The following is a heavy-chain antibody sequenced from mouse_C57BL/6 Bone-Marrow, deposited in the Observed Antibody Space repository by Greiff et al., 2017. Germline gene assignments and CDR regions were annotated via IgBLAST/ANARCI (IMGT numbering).Heavy chain of an antibody. D-gene: IGHD1-2*01. CDR1: GYTFTSYW. CDR3: ARGGSWCAY. V-gene: IGHV1-50*01. CDR2: IDPSDSYT. Sequence: QVQLQQPGAELVKPGASVKLSCKASGYTFTSYWMQWVKQRPGQGLEWIGEIDPSDSYTNYNQKFKGKATLTVDTSSSTAYRQLSSLTSEDSAVYYCARGGSWCAYWGQGTLVTVSA. J-gene: IGHJ3*01.